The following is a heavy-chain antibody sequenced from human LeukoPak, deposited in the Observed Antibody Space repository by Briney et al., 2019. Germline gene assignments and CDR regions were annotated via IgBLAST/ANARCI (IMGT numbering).Heavy chain of an antibody. CDR2: INHSGST. CDR1: GGSFSGYY. Sequence: SETLSLTRADYGGSFSGYYWSWIRQPPGKGLEWIGEINHSGSTNYNPPLKSRVTISVDTSKKQFSLKLSSVTAADTAVYYCARYVWGSYPTFEDYWGQGTLVTVSS. V-gene: IGHV4-34*01. D-gene: IGHD3-16*02. CDR3: ARYVWGSYPTFEDY. J-gene: IGHJ4*02.